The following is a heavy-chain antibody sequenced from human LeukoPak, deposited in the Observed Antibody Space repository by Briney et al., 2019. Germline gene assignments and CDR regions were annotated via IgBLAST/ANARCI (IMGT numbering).Heavy chain of an antibody. CDR3: AKDPSRYSSSWYRTPRYYYGMDV. J-gene: IGHJ6*02. CDR2: ISGSGGST. Sequence: GGSLRLSCAASGFAFSSYAMSWVRQAPGKGLEWVSAISGSGGSTYYADSVKGRFTISRDNSKNTLYLQMNSLRAEDTAVYYCAKDPSRYSSSWYRTPRYYYGMDVWGQGTTVTVSS. D-gene: IGHD6-13*01. V-gene: IGHV3-23*01. CDR1: GFAFSSYA.